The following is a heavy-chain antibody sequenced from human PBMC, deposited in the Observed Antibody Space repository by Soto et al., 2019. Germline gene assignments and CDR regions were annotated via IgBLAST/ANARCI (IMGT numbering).Heavy chain of an antibody. J-gene: IGHJ5*02. CDR1: GDSISSSTYY. D-gene: IGHD3-22*01. CDR3: ARSNSGYYKWFDP. V-gene: IGHV4-39*01. Sequence: PSETLSLTCTVSGDSISSSTYYWGWIRRPPGKGLEWIGNIYYSGITYYNPSLKSRVAISVDTSKNQFSLKLSSVSAADTAIYYCARSNSGYYKWFDPWGQGTLVTVSS. CDR2: IYYSGIT.